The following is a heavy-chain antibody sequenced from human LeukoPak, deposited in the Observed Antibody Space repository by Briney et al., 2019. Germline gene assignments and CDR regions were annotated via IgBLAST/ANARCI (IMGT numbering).Heavy chain of an antibody. Sequence: TSETLSLTCTVSGGSISSGDYYWSWIRQPPGKGLEWIGYIYYSGSTYYNPSLKSRVTISVDTSKNQFSLKLSSVTAADTAVYYCARELRRDGYNSFDYWGQGTLVTVSS. J-gene: IGHJ4*02. D-gene: IGHD5-24*01. CDR2: IYYSGST. CDR1: GGSISSGDYY. CDR3: ARELRRDGYNSFDY. V-gene: IGHV4-30-4*08.